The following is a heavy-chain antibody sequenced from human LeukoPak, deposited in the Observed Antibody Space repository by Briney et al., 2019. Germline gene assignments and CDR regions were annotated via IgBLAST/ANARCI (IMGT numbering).Heavy chain of an antibody. V-gene: IGHV4-30-2*01. Sequence: PSQTLSLTCAVSGGSISSGGYSWSWIRQPPGKGLEWIGYIYHSGSTYNNPSLKSRVTISVDRSKNQFSLKLSSVTAADTAVYYCARARYYDSSGYYYRQDWYFDLWGRGTLVTVSS. CDR1: GGSISSGGYS. CDR2: IYHSGST. CDR3: ARARYYDSSGYYYRQDWYFDL. D-gene: IGHD3-22*01. J-gene: IGHJ2*01.